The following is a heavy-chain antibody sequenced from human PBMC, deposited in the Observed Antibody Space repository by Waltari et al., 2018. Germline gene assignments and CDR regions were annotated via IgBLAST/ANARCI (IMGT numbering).Heavy chain of an antibody. D-gene: IGHD5-12*01. Sequence: QLQLPESGPGLVKPSETLSLTCTVSGGSLSSRSYFWVWIRQPPGKGLEWIGSIYYSGSTYYNLSLKSRVTISVDRSTNQVSLKLTSVTAADTAVYFCAREVPRNGYIGLIYYYMDVWGKGTTVTVSS. CDR3: AREVPRNGYIGLIYYYMDV. V-gene: IGHV4-39*01. CDR2: IYYSGST. CDR1: GGSLSSRSYF. J-gene: IGHJ6*03.